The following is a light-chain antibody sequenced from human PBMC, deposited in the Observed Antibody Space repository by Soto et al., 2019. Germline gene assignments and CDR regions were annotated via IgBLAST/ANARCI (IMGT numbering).Light chain of an antibody. CDR1: SGHSSYA. J-gene: IGLJ3*02. Sequence: QPVLTQSPSASASLGASVKLTCTLSSGHSSYAIAWHQQQPEKGPRYLMKVNSDDSHNKGDGIPDRFSGSSSGAERYLTISSLQSEDEADYYCQTWGTGIRVFGGGTKLTVL. CDR3: QTWGTGIRV. CDR2: VNSDDSH. V-gene: IGLV4-69*01.